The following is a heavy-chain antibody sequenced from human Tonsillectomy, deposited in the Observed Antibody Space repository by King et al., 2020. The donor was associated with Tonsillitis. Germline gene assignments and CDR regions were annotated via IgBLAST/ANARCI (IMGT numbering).Heavy chain of an antibody. CDR2: IYYSGST. D-gene: IGHD3-10*01. CDR3: AREDFGSGSYYDYYGMDV. Sequence: VQLQESGPGLIRPSQTLSLTCTVSGGSISSGDYYWSWIRQPPGKGLEWIGYIYYSGSTFYNPSLKSRVTISVDTSKNQFSLKLTSVTAADTAVYYCAREDFGSGSYYDYYGMDVWGQGTTVTVSS. V-gene: IGHV4-30-4*01. J-gene: IGHJ6*02. CDR1: GGSISSGDYY.